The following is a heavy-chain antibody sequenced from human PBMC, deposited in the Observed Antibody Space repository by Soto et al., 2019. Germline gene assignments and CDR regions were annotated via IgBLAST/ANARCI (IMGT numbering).Heavy chain of an antibody. CDR3: ARLGSIAAAGTPDY. D-gene: IGHD6-13*01. CDR1: GFTFTEFY. J-gene: IGHJ4*02. Sequence: VGSLRLSCAASGFTFTEFYMSWFRQTPGKGLEWVSYISSGGTSTYFAESVKGRFTISRDNTKNSVYLQMNFLTAEDTAVYYCARLGSIAAAGTPDYWGQGTLVTVSS. V-gene: IGHV3-11*01. CDR2: ISSGGTST.